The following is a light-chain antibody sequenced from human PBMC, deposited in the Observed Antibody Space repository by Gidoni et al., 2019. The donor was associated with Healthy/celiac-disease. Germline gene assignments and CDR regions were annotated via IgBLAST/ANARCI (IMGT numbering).Light chain of an antibody. J-gene: IGKJ1*01. Sequence: EIVLTQSPATLSLSPGARATLSFRASQSVSSYLAWYQQKPGQAPRLLIYDAYNRATGIPARFSGSGSGTDFTLTISSLEPEDFAVYYCQQRSNWPWTFGQGTKVEIK. V-gene: IGKV3-11*01. CDR3: QQRSNWPWT. CDR1: QSVSSY. CDR2: DAY.